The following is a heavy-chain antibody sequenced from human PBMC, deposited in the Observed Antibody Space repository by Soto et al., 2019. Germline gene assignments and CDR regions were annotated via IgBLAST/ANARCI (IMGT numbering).Heavy chain of an antibody. D-gene: IGHD3-9*01. V-gene: IGHV5-10-1*01. J-gene: IGHJ6*02. CDR1: GYSFTSYW. CDR2: IDPSDSYT. CDR3: ARGATYYDILTGYYPTHWMDV. Sequence: GESLKISCKGSGYSFTSYWISWVRQMPGKGLEWMGRIDPSDSYTNYSPSFQGHVTISADKSISTAYLQWSSLKASDTAMYYCARGATYYDILTGYYPTHWMDVWGQGTTVTVSS.